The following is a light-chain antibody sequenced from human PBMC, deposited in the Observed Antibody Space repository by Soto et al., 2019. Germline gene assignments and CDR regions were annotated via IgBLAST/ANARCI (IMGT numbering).Light chain of an antibody. V-gene: IGKV3-15*01. CDR3: QQYNNWPPWT. CDR1: QSVSSN. J-gene: IGKJ1*01. CDR2: VAS. Sequence: EIVMTQSPATLSVSPGERATLSCRASQSVSSNLALYQQKPGQAPSLIIYVASTRATGIPARFIGSGSGPEFTLTISRLQSEDFSVYYCQQYNNWPPWTFGQGTKLEIK.